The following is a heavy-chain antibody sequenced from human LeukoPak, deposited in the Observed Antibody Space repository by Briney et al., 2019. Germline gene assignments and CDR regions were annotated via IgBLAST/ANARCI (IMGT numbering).Heavy chain of an antibody. J-gene: IGHJ5*02. CDR1: GFTFSSYA. Sequence: PGGPLRLSCAASGFTFSSYAMSWVRQAPGKGLEWVSAISGSGGSTYYADSVKGRFTISRDNSKNTLYLQMNSLRAEDTAVYYCAKDRSSSWYGGWFDPWGQGTLVTVSS. D-gene: IGHD6-13*01. V-gene: IGHV3-23*01. CDR2: ISGSGGST. CDR3: AKDRSSSWYGGWFDP.